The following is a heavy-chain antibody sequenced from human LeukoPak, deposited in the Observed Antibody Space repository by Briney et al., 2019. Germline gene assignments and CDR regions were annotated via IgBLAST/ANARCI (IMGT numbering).Heavy chain of an antibody. CDR3: ARGSSSWYAGLFDY. J-gene: IGHJ4*02. D-gene: IGHD6-13*01. CDR2: IYSGGST. V-gene: IGHV3-53*01. CDR1: GFTVSSNY. Sequence: GGSLRLSCAASGFTVSSNYMSWVRQAPGKGLEWVSVIYSGGSTYYADSVKGRFTISRDNSKNTLYLQTNSLRAEDTAVYYCARGSSSWYAGLFDYWGQGTLVTVSS.